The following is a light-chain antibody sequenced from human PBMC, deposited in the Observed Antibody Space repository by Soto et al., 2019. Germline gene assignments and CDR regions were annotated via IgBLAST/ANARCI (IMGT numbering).Light chain of an antibody. V-gene: IGKV3-15*01. J-gene: IGKJ1*01. CDR1: QSVSTT. CDR3: QQYKDWPTT. Sequence: EIVMTQSPPTLYVSPGQSASLSCRASQSVSTTVAWYHQKPGQPPKLLVYGASTRATGIPARFSGSGAGTDFTLTITSLQAEDFGVYFCQQYKDWPTTFGQGTKVDIK. CDR2: GAS.